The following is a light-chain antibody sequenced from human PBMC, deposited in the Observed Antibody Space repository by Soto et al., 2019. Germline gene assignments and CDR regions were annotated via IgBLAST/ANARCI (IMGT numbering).Light chain of an antibody. CDR1: QSVSNN. J-gene: IGKJ4*01. CDR2: GAS. V-gene: IGKV3-15*01. Sequence: EIVMTQSPATLSVSPGERATLSCRASQSVSNNLAWYQQKPGQAPRLLLYGASTRAAGLPARFSGSGSGTEFTLTISTLQSEDVALFYCLQYNAWPLTFGGGTKVEIK. CDR3: LQYNAWPLT.